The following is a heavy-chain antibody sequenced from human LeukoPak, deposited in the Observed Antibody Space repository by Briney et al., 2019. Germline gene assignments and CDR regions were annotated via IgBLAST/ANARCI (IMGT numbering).Heavy chain of an antibody. D-gene: IGHD1-14*01. CDR3: ARDLGAGPAPVDY. Sequence: GASVKVSCKASGYTFTGYYMHWVRQAPGQGLEWMGWINPNSGGTNYAQKFQGRVTMTRGTSISTAYMELSRLRSDDTAVYYCARDLGAGPAPVDYWGQGTLVTVSS. J-gene: IGHJ4*02. CDR1: GYTFTGYY. CDR2: INPNSGGT. V-gene: IGHV1-2*02.